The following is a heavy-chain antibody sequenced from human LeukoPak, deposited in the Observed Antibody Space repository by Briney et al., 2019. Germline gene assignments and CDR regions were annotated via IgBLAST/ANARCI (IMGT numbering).Heavy chain of an antibody. Sequence: PGGSLRLSCAASGFTFSSNSMNWVRQAPGKGLEWVSYISSTGGTIYYADSMKGRFTISRDNAKNSLYLQMNSLRVEDTAVYYCARDRGSYRFDYWGQGTLVTVSS. V-gene: IGHV3-48*04. D-gene: IGHD1-26*01. J-gene: IGHJ4*02. CDR1: GFTFSSNS. CDR3: ARDRGSYRFDY. CDR2: ISSTGGTI.